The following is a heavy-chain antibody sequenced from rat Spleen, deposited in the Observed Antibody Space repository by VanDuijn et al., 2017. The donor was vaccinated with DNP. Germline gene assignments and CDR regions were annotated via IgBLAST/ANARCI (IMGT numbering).Heavy chain of an antibody. CDR2: IYPSGSKT. CDR3: ARGSGTYYWYFDF. V-gene: IGHV5-25*01. J-gene: IGHJ1*01. D-gene: IGHD5-1*01. Sequence: EVHLVESGGGLVQPGRFLKLSCAASGFTFTNYYMAWVRQAPKRGLEWVATIYPSGSKTYYLDSVKGRFTISRDDAKSSLYLQMTSLKSEYTATYYCARGSGTYYWYFDFWGPGTMVTVSS. CDR1: GFTFTNYY.